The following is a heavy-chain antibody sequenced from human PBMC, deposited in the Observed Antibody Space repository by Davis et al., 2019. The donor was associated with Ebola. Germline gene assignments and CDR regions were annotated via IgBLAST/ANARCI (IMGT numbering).Heavy chain of an antibody. D-gene: IGHD1-1*01. J-gene: IGHJ3*02. CDR2: ISSSSSYT. CDR3: ARAQGWGTGDHGAFDI. Sequence: PGGSLRLSCAASGFTFSDYYMSWIRQAPGKGLEWVSYISSSSSYTNYADSVKGRFTISRDNAKNSLYLQMNSLRAEDTAVYYCARAQGWGTGDHGAFDIWGQGTMVTVSS. CDR1: GFTFSDYY. V-gene: IGHV3-11*06.